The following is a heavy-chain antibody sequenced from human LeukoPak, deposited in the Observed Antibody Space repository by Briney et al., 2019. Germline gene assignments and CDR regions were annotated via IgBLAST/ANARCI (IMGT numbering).Heavy chain of an antibody. CDR2: IIPILGIA. V-gene: IGHV1-69*04. Sequence: GASVKVSCKASGGIFSSYAISWVRQAPGQGLEWMGRIIPILGIANYAQKFQGRVTITADKSTSTAYMELSSLRSEDTAVYYCARELYSGYEYYFDYWGQGTLVTVSS. CDR3: ARELYSGYEYYFDY. CDR1: GGIFSSYA. J-gene: IGHJ4*02. D-gene: IGHD5-12*01.